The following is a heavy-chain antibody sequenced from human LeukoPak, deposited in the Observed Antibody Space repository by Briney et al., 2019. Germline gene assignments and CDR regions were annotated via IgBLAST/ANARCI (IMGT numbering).Heavy chain of an antibody. V-gene: IGHV1-2*02. CDR2: INPNSGGT. J-gene: IGHJ4*02. Sequence: ASVKVSCKASGGTFSSYAISWVRQAPGQGLEWMGWINPNSGGTNYAQKFQGRVTMTRDTSISTAYMELSRLRSDDTAVYYCARDFLRGRGIFGVAPHYWGQGTLVTVSS. CDR1: GGTFSSYA. D-gene: IGHD3-3*01. CDR3: ARDFLRGRGIFGVAPHY.